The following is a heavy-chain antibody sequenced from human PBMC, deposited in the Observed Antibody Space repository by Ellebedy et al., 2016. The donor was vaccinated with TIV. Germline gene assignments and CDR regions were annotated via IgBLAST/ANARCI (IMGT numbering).Heavy chain of an antibody. J-gene: IGHJ6*02. CDR3: VIDRSSVGDYYYHGMDV. V-gene: IGHV3-30-3*01. CDR1: EFMVNTYA. CDR2: MSYDGSKK. D-gene: IGHD3-3*01. Sequence: GGSLRLSCVASEFMVNTYAMHWVRQSPGKGLEWWAVMSYDGSKKLYADSVEGRFTFSRDTSKNTLYLQLRNLRAEDTAVYYCVIDRSSVGDYYYHGMDVWGQGTTVTVSS.